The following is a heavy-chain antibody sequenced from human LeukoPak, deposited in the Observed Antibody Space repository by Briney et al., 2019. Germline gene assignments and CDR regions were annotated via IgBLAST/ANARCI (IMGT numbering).Heavy chain of an antibody. J-gene: IGHJ6*04. CDR1: GFTFSSYG. V-gene: IGHV3-33*01. CDR3: ARVQLTGYYYYYGMDV. CDR2: IWYDGSNK. D-gene: IGHD7-27*01. Sequence: GRSLRLSCAASGFTFSSYGMHWVRQAPGKGLEWVAVIWYDGSNKYYADSVKGRFTISRDNSKNTLYLQMNCLRAEDTAVYYCARVQLTGYYYYYGMDVWGKGTTVTVSS.